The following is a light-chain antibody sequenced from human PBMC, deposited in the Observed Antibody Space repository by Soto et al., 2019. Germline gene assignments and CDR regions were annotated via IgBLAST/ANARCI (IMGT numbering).Light chain of an antibody. V-gene: IGLV2-14*01. Sequence: QSVLTQPASVSGSPGQSITISCTGTSSDVGGYNYVSWYQQHPGKAPKLMIYEVSNRPSGVSNRFSGSKSGNTASLTISGLQAEEEADYYCSSYTSSSVVFGGGTQLTGL. CDR1: SSDVGGYNY. CDR3: SSYTSSSVV. CDR2: EVS. J-gene: IGLJ2*01.